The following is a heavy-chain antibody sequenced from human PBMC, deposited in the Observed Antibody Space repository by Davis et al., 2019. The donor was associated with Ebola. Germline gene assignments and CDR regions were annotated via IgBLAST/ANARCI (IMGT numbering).Heavy chain of an antibody. V-gene: IGHV4-31*03. CDR1: GGSISSGGYY. D-gene: IGHD2-2*01. CDR2: IYYSGST. Sequence: PSETLSLTCTVSGGSISSGGYYWSWIRQHPGKGLEWIGYIYYSGSTYYNPSLKSRVTISVDTSKNQFSLKLSSVTAADTAVYYCAREHCSSTSCYPDYWGQGTLVTVSS. CDR3: AREHCSSTSCYPDY. J-gene: IGHJ4*02.